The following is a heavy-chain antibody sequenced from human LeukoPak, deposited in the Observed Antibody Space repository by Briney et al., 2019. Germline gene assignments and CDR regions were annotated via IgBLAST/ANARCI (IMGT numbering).Heavy chain of an antibody. J-gene: IGHJ5*02. Sequence: GRSLRLSCAASGFTFSTYAMHWVRQAPGKGLEWVALISYHGSKKYYADSVKGRFTISRDNSKNTLYLQMNSLRAEDTAVYYCARDPGSRTAGGYFNHWGQGTMVTVSS. CDR2: ISYHGSKK. CDR1: GFTFSTYA. D-gene: IGHD2-15*01. V-gene: IGHV3-30*04. CDR3: ARDPGSRTAGGYFNH.